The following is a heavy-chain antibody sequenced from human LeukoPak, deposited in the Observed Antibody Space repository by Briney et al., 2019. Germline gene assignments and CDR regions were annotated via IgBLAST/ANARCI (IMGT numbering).Heavy chain of an antibody. CDR1: GYTFTSYA. CDR3: AREPYGSGSYYHRGYYYYYMDV. D-gene: IGHD3-10*01. CDR2: INAGNGNT. V-gene: IGHV1-3*03. Sequence: ASVKVSCKASGYTFTSYAMHWVRQAPGQRLEWMGWINAGNGNTKYSQEFQGRVTITRDTSASTAYMELSSLRSEDTAVYYCAREPYGSGSYYHRGYYYYYMDVWGKGTTVTVSS. J-gene: IGHJ6*03.